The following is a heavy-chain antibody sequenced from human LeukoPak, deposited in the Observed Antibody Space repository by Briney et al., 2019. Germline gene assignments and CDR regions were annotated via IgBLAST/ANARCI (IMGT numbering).Heavy chain of an antibody. Sequence: ASVKVSCKASGYTFTGYYMHWVRQAPGQGLEWMGWISPNSGGTNYAQKFQGRVTMTMDTSISTAYMELSRLRSDDTAVYYCARDISRYRSGWSLWGQGTMVTVSS. D-gene: IGHD6-19*01. CDR3: ARDISRYRSGWSL. CDR2: ISPNSGGT. V-gene: IGHV1-2*02. J-gene: IGHJ3*01. CDR1: GYTFTGYY.